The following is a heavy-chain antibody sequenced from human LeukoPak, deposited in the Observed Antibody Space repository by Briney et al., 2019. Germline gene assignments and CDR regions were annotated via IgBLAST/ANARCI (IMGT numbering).Heavy chain of an antibody. CDR1: GFTFSSHT. CDR3: ARSTVAGTYYY. J-gene: IGHJ4*02. Sequence: PGRSLRLSCAASGFTFSSHTMHWVRQAPGKGLEWVAVISYDGSYKYYADSVKGRLTISRDNSKNTLFLQMSSLSAEDTAVYYCARSTVAGTYYYWGQGTLVTVSS. CDR2: ISYDGSYK. D-gene: IGHD6-19*01. V-gene: IGHV3-30*04.